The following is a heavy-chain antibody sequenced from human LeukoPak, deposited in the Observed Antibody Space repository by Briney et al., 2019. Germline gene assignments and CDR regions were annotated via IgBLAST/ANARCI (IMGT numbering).Heavy chain of an antibody. CDR2: ISGSGGST. J-gene: IGHJ6*03. CDR1: GFTFSSYA. D-gene: IGHD1-26*01. Sequence: PGGSLRLSCAASGFTFSSYAMSWVRQAPGKGLEWVSAISGSGGSTYYADSVKGRFTISSDNSKNTLYLQMNSLRAEDTAVYYCAKGRGWEASYYYYYMDVWGKGTTVTISS. CDR3: AKGRGWEASYYYYYMDV. V-gene: IGHV3-23*01.